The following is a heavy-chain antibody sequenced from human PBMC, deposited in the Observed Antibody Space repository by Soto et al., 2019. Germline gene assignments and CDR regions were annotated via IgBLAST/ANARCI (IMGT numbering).Heavy chain of an antibody. Sequence: VQSGAEVKKPGSSVKVSCKASGDTFSFYSINWVRQAPGLGLEWMGRINPILRMSNYAQRFQGRVTMTADKSTSTAYMELSSLRSEDTAMYYCASSYGSGYRAFDYWGQGALVTVSS. CDR3: ASSYGSGYRAFDY. CDR1: GDTFSFYS. J-gene: IGHJ4*02. D-gene: IGHD3-10*01. CDR2: INPILRMS. V-gene: IGHV1-69*02.